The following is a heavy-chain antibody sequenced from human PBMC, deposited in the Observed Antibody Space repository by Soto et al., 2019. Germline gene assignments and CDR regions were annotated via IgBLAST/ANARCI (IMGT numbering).Heavy chain of an antibody. V-gene: IGHV1-58*02. J-gene: IGHJ6*03. D-gene: IGHD1-20*01. CDR3: AADRPDRITGTTTYYYYYMDV. CDR1: GFTFTSSA. Sequence: ASVKVSCKASGFTFTSSAMQWVRQARGQRLEWIGWIVVGSGNTNYAQKFQERVTITRDMSTSTAYMELSSLRSEDTAVYYCAADRPDRITGTTTYYYYYMDVWGKGTTVTVSS. CDR2: IVVGSGNT.